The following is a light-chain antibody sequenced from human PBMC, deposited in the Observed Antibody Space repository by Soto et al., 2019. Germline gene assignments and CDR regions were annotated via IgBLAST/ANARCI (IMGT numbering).Light chain of an antibody. Sequence: QSALTQPRSVSGSPGQSVTISCTGTSSDVGGYNYVSWYQQHPGKAPQLMIYDVSKRPSGVPDRFSGSKSGNTASLTISGLQAEDEADYYCCSYAGSSNYVFGTGTKVTVL. J-gene: IGLJ1*01. CDR1: SSDVGGYNY. CDR2: DVS. CDR3: CSYAGSSNYV. V-gene: IGLV2-11*01.